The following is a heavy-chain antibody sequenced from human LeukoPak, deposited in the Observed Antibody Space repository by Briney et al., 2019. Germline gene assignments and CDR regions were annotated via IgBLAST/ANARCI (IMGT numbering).Heavy chain of an antibody. D-gene: IGHD6-13*01. V-gene: IGHV3-30*02. Sequence: GGSLRLSCAASGFTFSSYGMHWVRQAPGKGPEWVAFIRYDGINKYYADSVKGRFSISRDNSKNTLSLQMNSLRAEDSAVYYCAKRPAASTYYFDYWGQGILVTVSS. CDR3: AKRPAASTYYFDY. CDR1: GFTFSSYG. CDR2: IRYDGINK. J-gene: IGHJ4*02.